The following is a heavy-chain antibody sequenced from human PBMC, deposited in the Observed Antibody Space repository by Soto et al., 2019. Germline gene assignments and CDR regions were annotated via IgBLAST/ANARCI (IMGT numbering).Heavy chain of an antibody. CDR1: GGSISSSSYY. Sequence: SETLSLTCTVSGGSISSSSYYWGWIRQPPGKGLEWIGSFYYSGSTYYNLSLKSRISISVDTSKNQFSLKLSSVTAADTAVYYCARHGIKTGADGFDIWGQGTMVTVS. J-gene: IGHJ3*02. CDR3: ARHGIKTGADGFDI. V-gene: IGHV4-39*01. CDR2: FYYSGST. D-gene: IGHD2-21*01.